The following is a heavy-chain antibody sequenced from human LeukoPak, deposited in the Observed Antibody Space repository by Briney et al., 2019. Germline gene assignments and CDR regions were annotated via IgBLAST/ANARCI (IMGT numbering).Heavy chain of an antibody. J-gene: IGHJ4*02. CDR2: IYPGDSDT. CDR1: GYRFTNYW. V-gene: IGHV5-51*01. CDR3: ARGRSGYSFGFDY. D-gene: IGHD5-18*01. Sequence: GESLKISCKGSGYRFTNYWIGGGRQMPGKGLEYMGTIYPGDSDTSYSPTFQGQVTISADKSTSTAYLQWSSLKASDTATYYCARGRSGYSFGFDYWGQGTLVTVSS.